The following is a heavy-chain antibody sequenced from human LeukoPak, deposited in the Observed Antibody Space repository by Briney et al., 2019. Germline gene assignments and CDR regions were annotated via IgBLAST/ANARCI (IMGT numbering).Heavy chain of an antibody. D-gene: IGHD3-22*01. V-gene: IGHV4-30-4*01. CDR1: GGSISSGDYY. CDR2: MYYSGST. CDR3: ARPYYYDSRIDP. J-gene: IGHJ5*02. Sequence: SQTLSLTCTVSGGSISSGDYYWSWIRQPPGKGLEWIAYMYYSGSTYYNPSLKSRVTMSADTSKNQLSLKLSSVTAADTAVYYCARPYYYDSRIDPWGQGILVTVS.